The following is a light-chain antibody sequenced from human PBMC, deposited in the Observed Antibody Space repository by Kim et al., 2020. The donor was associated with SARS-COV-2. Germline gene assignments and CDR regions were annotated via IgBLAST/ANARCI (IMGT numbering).Light chain of an antibody. CDR2: DAS. V-gene: IGKV3-11*01. CDR3: QHRADWPLA. Sequence: EIVLTQSPATLSLSPGERATLSCRASQSVRSCLAWYQQKHGQAPRLLIFDASNRATGIPARFSGSGSGTEFTLTISSLEPEDFAVYYCQHRADWPLAFGGGTKVDIK. CDR1: QSVRSC. J-gene: IGKJ4*01.